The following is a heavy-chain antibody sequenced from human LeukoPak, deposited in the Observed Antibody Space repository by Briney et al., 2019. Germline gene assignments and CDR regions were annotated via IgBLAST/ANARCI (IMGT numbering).Heavy chain of an antibody. CDR2: FDPEGGET. Sequence: GASVKVSCKVSGYTLTELTMHWVRQAPGKGLEWMGGFDPEGGETIYAQKFQGRVTMTEDTSTDTAYMELSSLRSEDTAVYYCARDQWEWELLRNYYYYGMDVWGQGTTVTVSS. V-gene: IGHV1-24*01. CDR1: GYTLTELT. D-gene: IGHD1-26*01. J-gene: IGHJ6*02. CDR3: ARDQWEWELLRNYYYYGMDV.